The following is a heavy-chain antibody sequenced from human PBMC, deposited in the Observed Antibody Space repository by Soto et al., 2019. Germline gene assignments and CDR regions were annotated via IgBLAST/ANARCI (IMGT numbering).Heavy chain of an antibody. Sequence: EVHLLESGGNVVQPGGSLRLSCAASGFTFSSYAMNWVRQAPGQGLEWVSSMSANCRNTYYADSVKGRFTISRARSMNTLYLKLNSLRVEDTAIYYGAKALSSLGWLALCAHLDSWGQGTLVTVSS. V-gene: IGHV3-23*01. CDR2: MSANCRNT. D-gene: IGHD5-18*01. CDR3: AKALSSLGWLALCAHLDS. J-gene: IGHJ4*02. CDR1: GFTFSSYA.